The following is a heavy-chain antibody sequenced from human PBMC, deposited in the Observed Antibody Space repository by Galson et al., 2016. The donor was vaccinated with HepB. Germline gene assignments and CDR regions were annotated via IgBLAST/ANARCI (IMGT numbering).Heavy chain of an antibody. CDR1: GDSISSNYW. D-gene: IGHD1-26*01. J-gene: IGHJ4*02. CDR2: IYQTGTA. CDR3: SRGTLGTTATMAFDY. V-gene: IGHV4/OR15-8*02. Sequence: SETLSLTCAVSGDSISSNYWWSWVRQSPEKGLEWIGEIYQTGTANYNPSFTSRATLSIDKSKNQISLSLGSVTAADTAGYYCSRGTLGTTATMAFDYWGQGTLVSVSS.